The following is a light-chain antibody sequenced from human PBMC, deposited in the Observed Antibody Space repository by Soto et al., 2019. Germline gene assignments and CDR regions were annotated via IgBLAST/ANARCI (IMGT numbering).Light chain of an antibody. CDR1: QSVSNNY. Sequence: IVMTQSPGTLSVSPGERATLPCRASQSVSNNYLAWYQQKPGQAPRLLIYGASNRATGIPDRFRGSGSGTHFALTISRLEPEDFAVYYWQQYGSSPLTFGGGTKVEIK. CDR3: QQYGSSPLT. J-gene: IGKJ4*01. V-gene: IGKV3-20*01. CDR2: GAS.